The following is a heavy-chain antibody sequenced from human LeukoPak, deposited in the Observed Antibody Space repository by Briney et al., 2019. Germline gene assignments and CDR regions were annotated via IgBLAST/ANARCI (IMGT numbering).Heavy chain of an antibody. CDR2: IYYSGST. CDR3: ARSMVHSSSSRWFDP. D-gene: IGHD6-6*01. Sequence: SSETLSLTCTVSGGSISSYYWSWIRQPPGKGLEWIGYIYYSGSTNYNPSFKSRVTISVDTSKNQFSLKLSSVTAADTAVYYCARSMVHSSSSRWFDPWGQGTLVTVSS. V-gene: IGHV4-59*01. CDR1: GGSISSYY. J-gene: IGHJ5*02.